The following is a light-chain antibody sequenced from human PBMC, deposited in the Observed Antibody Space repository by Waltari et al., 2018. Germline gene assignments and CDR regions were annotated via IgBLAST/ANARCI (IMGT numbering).Light chain of an antibody. Sequence: SYVLTQPPSVSVAPGKTATITRGGYNIGSQGVTWYQQRPGQAPVLVVYDDSDRPSDIPERFSGSISGNMATLTVSRVEAGDEADYYCQVWDSSRDLVLIGGGTKLTVL. J-gene: IGLJ2*01. V-gene: IGLV3-21*03. CDR3: QVWDSSRDLVL. CDR1: NIGSQG. CDR2: DDS.